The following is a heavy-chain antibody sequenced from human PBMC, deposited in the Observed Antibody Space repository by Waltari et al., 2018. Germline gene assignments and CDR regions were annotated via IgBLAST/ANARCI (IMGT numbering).Heavy chain of an antibody. CDR1: GYSISSGYY. CDR2: IYHSGST. J-gene: IGHJ4*02. D-gene: IGHD6-19*01. Sequence: QVQLQESGPGLVKPSETLSLTCTVSGYSISSGYYWGWIRQPPGKGLEWIGSIYHSGSTYYNPSLKSRVTISVDTSKNQFSLKLSSVTAADTAMYYCAYSSGWYVGAFDYWGQGTLVTVSS. CDR3: AYSSGWYVGAFDY. V-gene: IGHV4-38-2*02.